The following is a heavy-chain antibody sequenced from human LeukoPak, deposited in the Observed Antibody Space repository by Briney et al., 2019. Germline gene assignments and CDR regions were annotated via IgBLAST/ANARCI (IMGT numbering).Heavy chain of an antibody. CDR2: IIPIFGTA. V-gene: IGHV1-69*13. CDR1: GGTFSSYA. CDR3: ARSLVGASAFDI. J-gene: IGHJ3*02. D-gene: IGHD1-26*01. Sequence: ASVKVSCKASGGTFSSYAISWVRQAPGQGLEWMGGIIPIFGTANYAQKFQGRVTITADESTSTAYMELSSLRSEDTAVYYCARSLVGASAFDIWGQGTMVTVSS.